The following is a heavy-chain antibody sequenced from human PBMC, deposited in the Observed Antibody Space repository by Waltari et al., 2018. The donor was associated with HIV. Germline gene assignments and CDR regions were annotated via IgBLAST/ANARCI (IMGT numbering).Heavy chain of an antibody. CDR1: GFVFSNYA. CDR2: CSGSSSNA. D-gene: IGHD2-21*01. V-gene: IGHV3-23*01. J-gene: IGHJ3*02. CDR3: AKVAFDGDNRHEPVKNAFDI. Sequence: EVQLLESGGGLVQPGGSLRLSCAASGFVFSNYAMSWVRQAPGKGWEWGSVCSGSSSNAYYAESVKGRFTISRDNSKNTLFLQMNSLRADDTAVYYCAKVAFDGDNRHEPVKNAFDIWGQGTKVTVSS.